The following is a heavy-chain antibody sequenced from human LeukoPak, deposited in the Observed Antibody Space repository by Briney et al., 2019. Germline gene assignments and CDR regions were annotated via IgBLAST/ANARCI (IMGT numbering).Heavy chain of an antibody. J-gene: IGHJ4*02. Sequence: GESLKISSKGCGYSFTSYWIGWVRQMPGKGLEWLGIIYPGDSDTRYSPSFQDQVTISADKSISTAYLQWSSLKASDTAMYYCARLDGIAAADPGYWGQGTLVTVSS. D-gene: IGHD6-25*01. CDR3: ARLDGIAAADPGY. CDR2: IYPGDSDT. V-gene: IGHV5-51*01. CDR1: GYSFTSYW.